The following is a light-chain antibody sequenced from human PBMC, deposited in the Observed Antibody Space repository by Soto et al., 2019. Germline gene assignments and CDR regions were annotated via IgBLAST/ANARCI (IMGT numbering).Light chain of an antibody. J-gene: IGKJ1*01. V-gene: IGKV1-5*03. CDR2: KAT. CDR3: QQYNNYPT. Sequence: TQSPSPLSASVGDRVSITCRASQSVHTWLAWYQQKPGKAPKLLIYKATTLQTGVPSRFSASGSGTEFTLTISSLQPDDFATYYCQQYNNYPTFGQGTKVDI. CDR1: QSVHTW.